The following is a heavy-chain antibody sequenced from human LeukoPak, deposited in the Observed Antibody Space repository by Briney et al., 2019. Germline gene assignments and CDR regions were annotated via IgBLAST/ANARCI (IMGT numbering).Heavy chain of an antibody. J-gene: IGHJ4*02. D-gene: IGHD6-13*01. CDR2: ISSSSSYI. CDR1: GFTFSSYS. CDR3: ARDTDKQQLVTYIDY. V-gene: IGHV3-21*01. Sequence: KAGGSLRLSCAASGFTFSSYSMNWVRQAPGKGLEWVSSISSSSSYIYYADSVKGRFTISRDNAKNSLYLQMNSLRAEDTAVYYCARDTDKQQLVTYIDYWGQGTLVTVSS.